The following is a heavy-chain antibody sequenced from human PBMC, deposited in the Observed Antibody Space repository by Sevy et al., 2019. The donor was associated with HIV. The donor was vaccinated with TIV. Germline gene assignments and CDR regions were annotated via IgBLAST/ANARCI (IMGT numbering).Heavy chain of an antibody. CDR2: ISYNGNNK. CDR1: GFTFSFYA. Sequence: GRSLKISCAGSGFTFSFYAMHWVRQAPGKGLEWVAVISYNGNNKKYADSVKGRFTISRDNSKNTVYLQMNSLRGEDTAAYYCAREGLVPTATPDRYYFYGMDIWGQGTTVTVSS. J-gene: IGHJ6*02. V-gene: IGHV3-30*04. CDR3: AREGLVPTATPDRYYFYGMDI. D-gene: IGHD2-2*01.